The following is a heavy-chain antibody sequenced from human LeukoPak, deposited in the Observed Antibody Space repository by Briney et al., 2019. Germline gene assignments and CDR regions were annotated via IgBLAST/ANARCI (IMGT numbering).Heavy chain of an antibody. V-gene: IGHV4-59*01. CDR2: IYYNGDT. CDR3: TRVGIGTVDY. J-gene: IGHJ4*02. D-gene: IGHD2-8*02. CDR1: GGSISSYY. Sequence: SETLSLTCTVSGGSISSYYWGWIRQPPGKGLEWIGYIYYNGDTNYNPSLKSRVTISVDTSKNQFSLKLTSVTAADTAVYYCTRVGIGTVDYWGQGTLVIVSS.